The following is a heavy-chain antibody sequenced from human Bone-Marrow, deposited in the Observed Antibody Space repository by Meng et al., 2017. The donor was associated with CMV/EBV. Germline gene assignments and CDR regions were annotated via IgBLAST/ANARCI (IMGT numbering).Heavy chain of an antibody. D-gene: IGHD3-22*01. CDR1: GFTVSSYA. V-gene: IGHV3-30-3*01. Sequence: GESQKISYAASGFTVSSYAMHLGRQAPGKRLEWVAVISYDGSNKYYEDSVKGRFTISRDNSKNTLYLQMNSLRAEDTAVYYCARVRYYDSSGYFDYWGQGTMVTVSS. J-gene: IGHJ4*02. CDR3: ARVRYYDSSGYFDY. CDR2: ISYDGSNK.